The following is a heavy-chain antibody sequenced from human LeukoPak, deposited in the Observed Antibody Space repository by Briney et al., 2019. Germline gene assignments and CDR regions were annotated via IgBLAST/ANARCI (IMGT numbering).Heavy chain of an antibody. CDR2: ISGSGGST. J-gene: IGHJ4*02. V-gene: IGHV3-23*01. D-gene: IGHD3-9*01. CDR3: AKVYDILTGYSSPIDY. Sequence: GGSLRLSCAASGFTFSSYGMSWVRQAPGKGLEWVSAISGSGGSTYYADSVKGRFTISRDNSKNTVYLQMNSLRAEDTAVYYCAKVYDILTGYSSPIDYWGQGTLVAVSS. CDR1: GFTFSSYG.